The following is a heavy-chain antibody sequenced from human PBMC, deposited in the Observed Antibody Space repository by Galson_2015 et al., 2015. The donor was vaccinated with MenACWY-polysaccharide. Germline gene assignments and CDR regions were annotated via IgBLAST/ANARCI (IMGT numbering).Heavy chain of an antibody. V-gene: IGHV3-74*03. CDR3: VREIPIMVSDSQLFDS. Sequence: SLRLSCAASGFSLSNYWMHWVRHAPGKGLVWVSRMSCDGGWIQYADSVKGRFTMSRDNAKNTLYLQMNSLRAEDSAVYFCVREIPIMVSDSQLFDSWGQGTLVSVSS. J-gene: IGHJ5*01. D-gene: IGHD5/OR15-5a*01. CDR1: GFSLSNYW. CDR2: MSCDGGWI.